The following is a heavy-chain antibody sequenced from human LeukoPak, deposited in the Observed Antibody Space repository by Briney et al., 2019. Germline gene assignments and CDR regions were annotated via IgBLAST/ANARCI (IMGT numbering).Heavy chain of an antibody. CDR3: AKSVVVPAATFDY. V-gene: IGHV4-38-2*01. Sequence: SETLSLTCAVSGYSISSGYYWGWIRQPPGKGLEWIGSIYHSGSTYYNPSLKSRVTISVDTSKNQFSLKLSSVTAADTAVYYCAKSVVVPAATFDYWGQGTLVTVSS. CDR2: IYHSGST. J-gene: IGHJ4*02. D-gene: IGHD2-2*01. CDR1: GYSISSGYY.